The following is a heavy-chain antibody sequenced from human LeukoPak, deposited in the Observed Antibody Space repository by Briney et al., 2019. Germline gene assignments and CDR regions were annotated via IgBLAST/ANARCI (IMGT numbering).Heavy chain of an antibody. CDR2: ISAYNGNT. CDR3: ARAGGCTNGVCYTHFDY. D-gene: IGHD2-8*01. CDR1: GYTFTSYG. Sequence: GASVKVSCKASGYTFTSYGISWVRQAPGQGLEWMGWISAYNGNTNYAQKLQGRVTMTTDTSTSTAYMELRSLRSDDTAVYCCARAGGCTNGVCYTHFDYWGQETLVTVSS. V-gene: IGHV1-18*01. J-gene: IGHJ4*02.